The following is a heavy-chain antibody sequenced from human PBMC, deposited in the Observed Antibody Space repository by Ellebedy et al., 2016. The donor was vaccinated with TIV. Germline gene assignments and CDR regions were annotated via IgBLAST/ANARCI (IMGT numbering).Heavy chain of an antibody. CDR3: ARGYFTLITSFGVSNNWFNP. D-gene: IGHD3-3*01. CDR2: INHSGIT. J-gene: IGHJ5*02. CDR1: GGSFSVNY. Sequence: GSLRLXXAVYGGSFSVNYCSWVRQPQGKGLEWIGEINHSGITNYNPSLKSRLTISVDTSKNQFSLKLSSVTAADTAVYYCARGYFTLITSFGVSNNWFNPWGQGTLVTVSS. V-gene: IGHV4-34*01.